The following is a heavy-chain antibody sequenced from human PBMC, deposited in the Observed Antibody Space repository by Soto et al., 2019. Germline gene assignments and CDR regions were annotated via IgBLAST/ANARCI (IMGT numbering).Heavy chain of an antibody. CDR3: ASSLL. CDR2: ISWNSGSI. D-gene: IGHD1-26*01. CDR1: GFTFDDYA. J-gene: IGHJ4*02. V-gene: IGHV3-9*01. Sequence: GGSLRLSCAASGFTFDDYAMHWVRQAPGKGLEWVSGISWNSGSIGYADSVKGRFTIARDTSKNTLYLQINNLRVEDTAIYYCASSLLRGQGTQVTVSS.